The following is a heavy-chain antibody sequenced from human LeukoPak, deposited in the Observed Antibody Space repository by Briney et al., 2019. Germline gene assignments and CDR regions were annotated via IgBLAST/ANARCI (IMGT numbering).Heavy chain of an antibody. Sequence: SETLSLTCAVSGYSISSGYYWGWIRQPPGKGLEWIGSIYHSGSTYYNPSLKSRVTISVDTSKNQFSLKLSSVTAADTAVYYCARAPWSGYSHWGQGTLVTVSS. V-gene: IGHV4-38-2*01. CDR3: ARAPWSGYSH. CDR2: IYHSGST. D-gene: IGHD3-3*01. CDR1: GYSISSGYY. J-gene: IGHJ4*02.